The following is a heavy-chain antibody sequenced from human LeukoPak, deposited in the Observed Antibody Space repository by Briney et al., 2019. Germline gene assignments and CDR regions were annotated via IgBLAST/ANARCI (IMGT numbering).Heavy chain of an antibody. Sequence: AGGSLRLSCAASGFTFSSYAMHWVRQAPGKGLEWVAVISYDGSNKYYADSVKGRFTISRDNAKNTLYLQMNSLRAEDTAVYYCARGLGGYTSSQAYWGQGTLVTVSS. V-gene: IGHV3-30*04. CDR1: GFTFSSYA. CDR3: ARGLGGYTSSQAY. J-gene: IGHJ4*02. CDR2: ISYDGSNK. D-gene: IGHD6-13*01.